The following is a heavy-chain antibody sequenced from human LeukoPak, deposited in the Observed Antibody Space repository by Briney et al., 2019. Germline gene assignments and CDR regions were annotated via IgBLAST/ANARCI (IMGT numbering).Heavy chain of an antibody. CDR2: ISSSSNYI. V-gene: IGHV3-21*01. CDR3: ARDPSSGWYLKGWFDP. D-gene: IGHD6-19*01. Sequence: GGSLRLSCAASGFTFSSYSMNWVRQAPGKWLEWVSSISSSSNYIYYADSVKGRFTISRDNAKNSLYLQMNSLRAEDTAVYYCARDPSSGWYLKGWFDPWGQGTLVTVSS. CDR1: GFTFSSYS. J-gene: IGHJ5*02.